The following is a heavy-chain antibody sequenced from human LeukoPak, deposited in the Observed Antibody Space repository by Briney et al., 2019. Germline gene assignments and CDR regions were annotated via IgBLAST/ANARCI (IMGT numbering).Heavy chain of an antibody. CDR2: IYTSGST. V-gene: IGHV4-4*07. CDR3: ARTPASLPYYYYGMDV. J-gene: IGHJ6*02. Sequence: SESLSLTCTVSGVSISGYYWSWIRQPAGKGLEWIGRIYTSGSTNYNPSLKSRVTMSVDTSKNQFSLKLSSVTAADTAVYYCARTPASLPYYYYGMDVWGQGTTVTVSS. CDR1: GVSISGYY. D-gene: IGHD2-2*01.